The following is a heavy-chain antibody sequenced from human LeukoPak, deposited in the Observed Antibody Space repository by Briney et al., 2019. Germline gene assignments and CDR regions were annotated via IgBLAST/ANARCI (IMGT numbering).Heavy chain of an antibody. V-gene: IGHV4-59*01. CDR2: IYYSGST. CDR1: GGSISSYY. Sequence: SETLSLTCTVSGGSISSYYWSWIRQPPGKGLEWIGYIYYSGSTNYNPSLKSRVTISVDTSKNQFTLKLSSVTAADTAVYYCARHPFATPFDHWGRGILVTVSS. CDR3: ARHPFATPFDH. J-gene: IGHJ4*02.